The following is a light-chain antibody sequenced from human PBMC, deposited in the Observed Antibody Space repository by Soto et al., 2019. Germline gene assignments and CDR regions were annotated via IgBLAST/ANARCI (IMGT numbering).Light chain of an antibody. CDR3: QQYGSSSIT. CDR2: GAS. V-gene: IGKV3-20*01. J-gene: IGKJ5*01. Sequence: EVVLTKSPGTLSLYSGERATLSCRASQSVSSNYLAWYQQKPGQAPRLLIYGASSRATGIPDRFSGSGSGTDFTLTISRLEPDDFAVYYCQQYGSSSITFGQGTRLEI. CDR1: QSVSSNY.